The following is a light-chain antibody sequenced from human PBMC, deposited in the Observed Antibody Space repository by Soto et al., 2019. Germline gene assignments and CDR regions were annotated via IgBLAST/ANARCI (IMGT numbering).Light chain of an antibody. CDR1: QSVNNY. J-gene: IGKJ5*01. CDR3: HQRSNWPPIT. V-gene: IGKV3-11*01. CDR2: DTS. Sequence: EIVLTQSPATLSLSPGERATLSCRASQSVNNYLAWYQQKPGQAPRLLIYDTSNRATGIPARFSVSGSVTDFTLTISSLEPEDVAVYYCHQRSNWPPITFGQGTRLEIK.